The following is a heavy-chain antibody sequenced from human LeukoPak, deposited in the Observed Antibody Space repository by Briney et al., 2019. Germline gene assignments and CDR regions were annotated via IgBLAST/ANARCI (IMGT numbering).Heavy chain of an antibody. CDR2: IKSKTDGGTT. V-gene: IGHV3-15*01. CDR3: TTGGYGGQFDY. J-gene: IGHJ4*02. D-gene: IGHD5-12*01. CDR1: GFAFSNAW. Sequence: GGSLRLSCAASGFAFSNAWMSWVRQAPGKGLEWVGRIKSKTDGGTTDYAAPVKGRFTISRDDSKNTLYLQMDSLKTEDTAVYYCTTGGYGGQFDYWGQGTLVTVSS.